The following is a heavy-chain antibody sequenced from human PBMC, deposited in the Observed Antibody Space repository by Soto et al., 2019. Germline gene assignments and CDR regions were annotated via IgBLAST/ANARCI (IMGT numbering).Heavy chain of an antibody. CDR1: GDSVSSNSAA. J-gene: IGHJ6*02. D-gene: IGHD2-15*01. CDR2: TYYRSRWYN. V-gene: IGHV6-1*01. CDR3: ARDICSGGSCSYYYYGMDV. Sequence: SQTLSLTCAISGDSVSSNSAAWNWIRQSPSRGLEWLGRTYYRSRWYNDHAVSVKSRITINPDTSKNQFSLHLNSVTPEDTAVYYCARDICSGGSCSYYYYGMDVWGQGTTVTVSS.